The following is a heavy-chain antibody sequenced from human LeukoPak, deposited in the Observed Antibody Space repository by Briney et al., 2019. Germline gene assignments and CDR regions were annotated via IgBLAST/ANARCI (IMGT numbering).Heavy chain of an antibody. D-gene: IGHD2-2*01. CDR3: ARVKGGIVVVPAAITQRDYYYYMDV. CDR1: GGSISSGSCY. V-gene: IGHV4-61*02. CDR2: IYTSGST. J-gene: IGHJ6*03. Sequence: SETLSLTCTVSGGSISSGSCYWSWIRQPAGKGLEWIGRIYTSGSTNYNPSLKSRVTISVDTSKNQFSLKLSSVTAADTAVYYCARVKGGIVVVPAAITQRDYYYYMDVWGKGTTVTVSS.